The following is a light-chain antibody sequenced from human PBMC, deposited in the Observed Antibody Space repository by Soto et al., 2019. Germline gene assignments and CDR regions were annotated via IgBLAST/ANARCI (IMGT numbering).Light chain of an antibody. V-gene: IGKV3-20*01. Sequence: EIVLTQSPGTLSLSPGERATLSCSASQSVSSSYLAWYQQKPGQAPRLLIYGASGRATGIPDRFSGSGSGSDLTLTISRLEPEDFAVYYCQQYGSSPRTFGQGTKVDNK. J-gene: IGKJ1*01. CDR1: QSVSSSY. CDR2: GAS. CDR3: QQYGSSPRT.